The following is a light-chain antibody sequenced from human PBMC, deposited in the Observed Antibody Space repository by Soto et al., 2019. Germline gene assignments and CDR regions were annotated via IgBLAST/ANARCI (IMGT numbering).Light chain of an antibody. J-gene: IGKJ4*01. CDR1: QSLVGSDGKTY. CDR2: EVS. Sequence: DIVMTQTPLSLSVTPGQPASISCKYSQSLVGSDGKTYLSWYLQKPVHPPQLLIFEVSNHFSGVSDRLTGSGSGADFTLKTSRVEAEDVGAYYCKQSVQFTRTFRRGTLGDIX. V-gene: IGKV2D-29*01. CDR3: KQSVQFTRT.